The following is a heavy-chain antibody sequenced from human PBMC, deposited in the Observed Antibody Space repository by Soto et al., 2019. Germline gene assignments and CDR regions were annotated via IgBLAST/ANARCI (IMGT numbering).Heavy chain of an antibody. V-gene: IGHV1-69*13. J-gene: IGHJ6*02. CDR1: GGTFSSYA. CDR3: ARSTKFDYDILTGYYPSSYYGMDV. CDR2: IIPIFGTA. Sequence: GASVKVSCKASGGTFSSYAISWVRQAPGQGVEWMGGIIPIFGTANYAQKFQGRVTITADESTSTAYMELSSLRSEDTAVYYCARSTKFDYDILTGYYPSSYYGMDVWGQGTTVTVSS. D-gene: IGHD3-9*01.